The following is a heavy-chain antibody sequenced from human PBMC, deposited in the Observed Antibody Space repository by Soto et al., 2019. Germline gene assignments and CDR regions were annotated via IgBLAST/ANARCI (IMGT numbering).Heavy chain of an antibody. J-gene: IGHJ4*02. Sequence: GGSLRLSCATSGFIFSRNAINWVRQAPGKGLEWVSLISGSGGVTHYTDSVKGRFTTSGANSKNTVYLQMNSLKAEDTAVYYCAIDPFSGAIVANTNWGQGTPVTVSS. D-gene: IGHD5-12*01. CDR2: ISGSGGVT. V-gene: IGHV3-23*01. CDR1: GFIFSRNA. CDR3: AIDPFSGAIVANTN.